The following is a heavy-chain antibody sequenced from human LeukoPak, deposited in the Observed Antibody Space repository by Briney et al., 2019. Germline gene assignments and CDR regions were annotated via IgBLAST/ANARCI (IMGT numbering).Heavy chain of an antibody. J-gene: IGHJ4*02. V-gene: IGHV1-69*04. CDR1: GGTFSSYA. CDR3: ARDQGQCRLGY. D-gene: IGHD5/OR15-5a*01. Sequence: SVKVSCKASGGTFSSYAISWVRQAPGQGLEWMGRIIPILGIANYAQKFQGRVTITADKSTSTACMELSSLRSEDTAVYYCARDQGQCRLGYWGQGTLVTVSS. CDR2: IIPILGIA.